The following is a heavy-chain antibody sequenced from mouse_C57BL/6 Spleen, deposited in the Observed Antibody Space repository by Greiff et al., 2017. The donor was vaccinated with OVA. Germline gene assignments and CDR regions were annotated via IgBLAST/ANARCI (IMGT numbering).Heavy chain of an antibody. Sequence: VRQAPEKGLEWVAYISSGSSTIYYADTVKGRFTISRDNAKNTLFLQMTSLRSEDTAMYYCASWEGAYWGQGTLVTVSA. D-gene: IGHD4-1*01. V-gene: IGHV5-17*01. CDR2: ISSGSSTI. J-gene: IGHJ3*01. CDR3: ASWEGAY.